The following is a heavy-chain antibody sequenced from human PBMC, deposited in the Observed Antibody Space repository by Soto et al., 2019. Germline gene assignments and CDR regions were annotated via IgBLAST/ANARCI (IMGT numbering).Heavy chain of an antibody. CDR3: ARGHQWELDY. D-gene: IGHD1-26*01. J-gene: IGHJ4*02. Sequence: QVQLRESGPGLVKPSQTLSLTCTVSGGSISSGAYYWSWIRQHPGKGLEWIGYIYHSWSTYYNPSLKSRVTISVDTSKNQFSLNLSSVTAADTAVFYCARGHQWELDYWGQGTLVTVSS. CDR1: GGSISSGAYY. V-gene: IGHV4-31*03. CDR2: IYHSWST.